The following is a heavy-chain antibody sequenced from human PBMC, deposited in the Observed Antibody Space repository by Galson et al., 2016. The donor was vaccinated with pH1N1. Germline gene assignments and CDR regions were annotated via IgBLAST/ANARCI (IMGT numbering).Heavy chain of an antibody. D-gene: IGHD4-11*01. J-gene: IGHJ6*03. CDR2: IIPIFGTS. CDR1: GGTFSSYG. V-gene: IGHV1-69*13. Sequence: SVKVSCKASGGTFSSYGITWVRQAPGQGLEWMGRIIPIFGTSNYAQKFQGRVTITADESTSTAYMELSSLGSEDTAVYYCARGGYSDYTDYMDVWGKGTTVTVSS. CDR3: ARGGYSDYTDYMDV.